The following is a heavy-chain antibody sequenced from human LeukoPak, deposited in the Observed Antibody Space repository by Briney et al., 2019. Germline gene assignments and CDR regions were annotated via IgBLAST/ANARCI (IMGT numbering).Heavy chain of an antibody. Sequence: GGSLRLSCAASGFTFSCYSMSWVSQAPGKGLEWVSSISGSGGRIDYADSVKGRFTISRDNSKNTLSLQMNSLTAEDTAVYYCAKNPRLEGWIYFDSWGQGILVTVSS. V-gene: IGHV3-23*01. D-gene: IGHD1-1*01. CDR2: ISGSGGRI. CDR1: GFTFSCYS. CDR3: AKNPRLEGWIYFDS. J-gene: IGHJ4*02.